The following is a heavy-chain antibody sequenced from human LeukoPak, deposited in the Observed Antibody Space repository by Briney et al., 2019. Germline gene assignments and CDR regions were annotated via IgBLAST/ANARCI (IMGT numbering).Heavy chain of an antibody. D-gene: IGHD3-10*02. V-gene: IGHV3-48*03. J-gene: IGHJ6*04. CDR2: ISSSSSTI. Sequence: GGSLRLSCAASGFTFSSYEMNWVRQAPGKGLEWVSYISSSSSTIYYADSVKGRFTISRDNAKNSLYLQMNSLRAEDTAVSYCAELGITMIGGVWGKGTTVTISS. CDR1: GFTFSSYE. CDR3: AELGITMIGGV.